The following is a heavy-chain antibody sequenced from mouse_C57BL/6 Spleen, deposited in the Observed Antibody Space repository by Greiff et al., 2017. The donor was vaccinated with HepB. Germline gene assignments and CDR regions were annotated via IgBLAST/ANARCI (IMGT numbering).Heavy chain of an antibody. D-gene: IGHD2-4*01. CDR3: ARVYDYTWFAY. Sequence: VKLVESGPGLVQPSQSLSITCTVSGFSLTSYGVHWVRQSPGKGLEWLGVIWSGGSTDYNAAFISRLSISKDNSKSQVFFKMNSLQADDTAIYYWARVYDYTWFAYWGQGTLVTVSA. V-gene: IGHV2-2*01. J-gene: IGHJ3*01. CDR1: GFSLTSYG. CDR2: IWSGGST.